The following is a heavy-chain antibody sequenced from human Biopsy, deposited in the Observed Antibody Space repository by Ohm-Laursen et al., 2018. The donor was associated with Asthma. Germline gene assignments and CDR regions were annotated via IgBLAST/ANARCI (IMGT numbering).Heavy chain of an antibody. Sequence: SLRLSCTASGFSFGSYGMHWVRQAPGKGLEWVGVISKDASTQDYADSVKGRFTISRDNSKNTLSLQMNSLTAEDTAVYYCAREGVAGTHIEDWGQGTLVTVSS. V-gene: IGHV3-30*03. CDR2: ISKDASTQ. D-gene: IGHD6-19*01. J-gene: IGHJ4*02. CDR3: AREGVAGTHIED. CDR1: GFSFGSYG.